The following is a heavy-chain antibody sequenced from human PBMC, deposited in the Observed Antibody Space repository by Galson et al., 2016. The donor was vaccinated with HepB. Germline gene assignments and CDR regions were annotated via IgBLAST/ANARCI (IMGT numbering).Heavy chain of an antibody. CDR3: ARDRGSSKYFDY. CDR2: IDWDDDK. J-gene: IGHJ4*02. Sequence: ALVKPTQTLTLTCTVSGFSVNTNAMRVSWLRQPPGRALEWLARIDWDDDKFYSTSLKTRLSISKDTAKNQVVLTMTNMEPMDTATYFCARDRGSSKYFDYWGQGSLVIVSS. CDR1: GFSVNTNAMR. V-gene: IGHV2-70*04. D-gene: IGHD2-2*01.